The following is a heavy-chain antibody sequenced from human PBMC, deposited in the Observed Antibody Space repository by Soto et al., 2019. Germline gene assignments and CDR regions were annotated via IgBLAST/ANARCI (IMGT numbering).Heavy chain of an antibody. CDR1: GGSITNYY. V-gene: IGHV4-59*01. Sequence: QVQLQESGPGLVKPSETLSLTCTVSGGSITNYYWTWIRQPPGKGLECIGYIFPSGSSNNPSLKSRVIRSLDTSKNQFSWKLRSVPAADKAVYYCARGHVDFYYSIMHVWGRGTTVTVSS. J-gene: IGHJ6*02. CDR3: ARGHVDFYYSIMHV. CDR2: IFPSGSS.